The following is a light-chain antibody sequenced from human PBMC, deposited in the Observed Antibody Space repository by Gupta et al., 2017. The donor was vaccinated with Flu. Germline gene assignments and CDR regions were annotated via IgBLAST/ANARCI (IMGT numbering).Light chain of an antibody. CDR3: QQDDSTPWT. Sequence: DIVMTQPPDSLAVSLGERATTNCMSSQRVLYSYNNKNYLAWYQQKPGQPPKLLIYWASTRESGVPYRFSGSGSGTDFTLTISSLQAEDVAIYYCQQDDSTPWTFGQGTKLEIK. V-gene: IGKV4-1*01. CDR2: WAS. J-gene: IGKJ1*01. CDR1: QRVLYSYNNKNY.